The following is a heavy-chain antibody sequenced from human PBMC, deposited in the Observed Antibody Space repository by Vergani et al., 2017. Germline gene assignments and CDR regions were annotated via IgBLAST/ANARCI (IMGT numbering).Heavy chain of an antibody. V-gene: IGHV3-21*01. CDR2: ISSSSSYI. CDR1: GFTFSSYS. CDR3: ARDSFSGYCSSTSCQYYFDY. D-gene: IGHD2-2*01. Sequence: EVQLVESGGGPVKPGGSLRLSCAASGFTFSSYSMNWVRQAPGKGLEWVSSISSSSSYIYYADSVKGRFTISRDNAKNSLYLQMNSLRAEDTAVYYCARDSFSGYCSSTSCQYYFDYWGQGTLVTVSS. J-gene: IGHJ4*02.